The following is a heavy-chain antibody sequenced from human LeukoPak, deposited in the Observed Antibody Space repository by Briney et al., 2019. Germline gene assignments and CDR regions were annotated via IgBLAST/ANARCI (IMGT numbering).Heavy chain of an antibody. V-gene: IGHV4-34*01. CDR3: ARSFIGYCSSTSCYVGVYFDY. Sequence: SETLSLTCAVYGGSFSGYYWSWTRQPPGKGLEWIGENNHSGSTNYNPSLKSRVTISVDTSKNQFSLKLSSVTAADTAVYYCARSFIGYCSSTSCYVGVYFDYWGQGTLVTVSS. CDR2: NNHSGST. CDR1: GGSFSGYY. D-gene: IGHD2-2*01. J-gene: IGHJ4*02.